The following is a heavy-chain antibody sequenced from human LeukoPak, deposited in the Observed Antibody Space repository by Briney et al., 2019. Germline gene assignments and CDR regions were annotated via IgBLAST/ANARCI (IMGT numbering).Heavy chain of an antibody. J-gene: IGHJ4*02. CDR1: GFTFSSYW. CDR2: IKQDGSEK. CDR3: ARLPMVRGVIITEIMFDY. D-gene: IGHD3-10*01. Sequence: GGSLRLSCAASGFTFSSYWMSWVRQAPGKGLEWVANIKQDGSEKYYVDSVEGRFTISRDNAKNSLYLQMNSLRAEDTAVYYCARLPMVRGVIITEIMFDYWGQGTLVTVSS. V-gene: IGHV3-7*01.